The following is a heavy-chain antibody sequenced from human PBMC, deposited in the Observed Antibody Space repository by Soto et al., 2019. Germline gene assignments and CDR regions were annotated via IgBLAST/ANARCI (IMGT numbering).Heavy chain of an antibody. CDR2: ISAYNGNT. CDR3: ATEILSSDSSSSSY. V-gene: IGHV1-18*01. D-gene: IGHD6-6*01. J-gene: IGHJ4*02. CDR1: GYTFTSYG. Sequence: GASVKVSCKASGYTFTSYGISWVRQAPGQGLEWMGWISAYNGNTNYAQKLQGRVTMTTDTSTSTAYMELRSLRSDDTAVYYCATEILSSDSSSSSYWGQGTLVTVSS.